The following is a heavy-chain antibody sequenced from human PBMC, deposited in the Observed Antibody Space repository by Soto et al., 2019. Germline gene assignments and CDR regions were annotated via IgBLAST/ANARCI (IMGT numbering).Heavy chain of an antibody. D-gene: IGHD4-17*01. Sequence: QVQLQESGPGLVKPSETLSLTCTVSGGSVSSGSYYWSWIRQHPGKGLEWIGYIYYSGSTNYNPSPKIRVTISVGTSKNQFSLKLSSVTAADTAVYYCASEVDYGENWFVPWGQGTLVTLSS. CDR2: IYYSGST. CDR1: GGSVSSGSYY. CDR3: ASEVDYGENWFVP. V-gene: IGHV4-61*01. J-gene: IGHJ5*02.